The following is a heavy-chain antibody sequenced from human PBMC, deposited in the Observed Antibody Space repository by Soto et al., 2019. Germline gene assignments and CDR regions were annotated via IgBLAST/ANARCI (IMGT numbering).Heavy chain of an antibody. D-gene: IGHD3-3*01. CDR2: ISAYNGNT. V-gene: IGHV1-18*01. Sequence: ASLKVSCKASGYTFTIYGTSWVRQAPGQGLEWMGWISAYNGNTNYAQKLQGRVTMTTDTSTSTAYMELRSLRSDDTAVYYCARPYYDFWSGLVTDAFDIWGQGTMVTVSS. CDR1: GYTFTIYG. CDR3: ARPYYDFWSGLVTDAFDI. J-gene: IGHJ3*02.